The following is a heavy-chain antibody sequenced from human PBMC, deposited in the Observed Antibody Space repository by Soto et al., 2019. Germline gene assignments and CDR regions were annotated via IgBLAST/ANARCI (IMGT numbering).Heavy chain of an antibody. V-gene: IGHV7-4-1*01. J-gene: IGHJ3*02. Sequence: ASVKVSRKTSGYTYTSYALNWVRQDQGQGLEWMGWINTNTGNPTSAQGFTGRFVFSLDPSVSTAYLQIFSLKAEDTAVYYCARVTRNDDAFDIWGQGTLVTVSS. CDR3: ARVTRNDDAFDI. CDR1: GYTYTSYA. CDR2: INTNTGNP.